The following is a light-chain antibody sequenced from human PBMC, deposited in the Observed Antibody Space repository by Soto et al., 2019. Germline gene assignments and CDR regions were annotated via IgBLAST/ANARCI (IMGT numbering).Light chain of an antibody. CDR3: SSYTSSSTYV. CDR2: EVS. Sequence: QSALTQPPSVSGSPGQSVTISCTGTSSDVGSYNRVSWYQQPPGTAPKLMIYEVSTRPSGVPDRFSGSKSGNTASRTISGLQAEDEADYYCSSYTSSSTYVFGTGTKLTVL. J-gene: IGLJ1*01. CDR1: SSDVGSYNR. V-gene: IGLV2-18*02.